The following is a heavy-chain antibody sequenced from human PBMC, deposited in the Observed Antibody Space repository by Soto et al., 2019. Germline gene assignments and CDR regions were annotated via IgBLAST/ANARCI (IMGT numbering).Heavy chain of an antibody. CDR2: MNPNSGDT. Sequence: QVQLVQSGAEVKKPGASVKVSCKASGYTFSSYDINWVRQATGQGLEWMGWMNPNSGDTNYPHKFQGRVTMTRNTSIATAYMELSSLRSEDTAVYYCARGLKFTTPLVRGVNPYYYYYMDVWGEGTTVTVSS. D-gene: IGHD3-10*01. J-gene: IGHJ6*03. V-gene: IGHV1-8*01. CDR1: GYTFSSYD. CDR3: ARGLKFTTPLVRGVNPYYYYYMDV.